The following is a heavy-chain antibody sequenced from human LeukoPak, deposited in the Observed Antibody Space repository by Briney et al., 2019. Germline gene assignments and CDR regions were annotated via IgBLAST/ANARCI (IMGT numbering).Heavy chain of an antibody. CDR2: ITGSGGRT. CDR1: GFTFNNYA. CDR3: ARERYYASGSYYNRVDC. D-gene: IGHD3-10*01. J-gene: IGHJ4*02. V-gene: IGHV3-23*01. Sequence: GGSLRLSCAASGFTFNNYAMSWVRQAPRKGLGRVSTITGSGGRTYYADPVKGRFTISRDNSKNTLYLQMDSLRADDTAVYYRARERYYASGSYYNRVDCGGQGTLVTVS.